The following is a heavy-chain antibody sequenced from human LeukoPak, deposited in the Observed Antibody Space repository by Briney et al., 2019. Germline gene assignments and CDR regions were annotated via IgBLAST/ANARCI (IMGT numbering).Heavy chain of an antibody. CDR2: INHSGST. CDR3: ARLPLYGDYDMRDY. Sequence: PSETLSLTCAVYGGSFSGYYWSWIRQPPGKGLEWIGEINHSGSTNYNPSLKSRVTISVDTSKNQFSLKLSSVTAADTAVYYCARLPLYGDYDMRDYWGQGTLVTVSS. J-gene: IGHJ4*02. V-gene: IGHV4-34*01. D-gene: IGHD4-17*01. CDR1: GGSFSGYY.